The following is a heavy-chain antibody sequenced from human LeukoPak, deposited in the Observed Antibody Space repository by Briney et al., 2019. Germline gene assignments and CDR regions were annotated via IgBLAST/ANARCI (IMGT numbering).Heavy chain of an antibody. J-gene: IGHJ3*02. CDR2: IKSKTDVGTT. V-gene: IGHV3-15*01. CDR3: KGVSYDAFDI. D-gene: IGHD3-16*01. CDR1: GFTFSNAW. Sequence: GGSLRLSCAASGFTFSNAWMSWVRQAPGKGLEWVGRIKSKTDVGTTDYAAPEKGRFTISRDDSKNTLYLQMNSLKTEDTAVYYCKGVSYDAFDIWGQGTMVTLST.